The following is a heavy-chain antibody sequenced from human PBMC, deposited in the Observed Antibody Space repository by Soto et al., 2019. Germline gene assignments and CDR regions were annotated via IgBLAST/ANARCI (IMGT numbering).Heavy chain of an antibody. J-gene: IGHJ3*02. D-gene: IGHD3-22*01. CDR1: GGTFSSYA. CDR3: ARGRTSMTVVVGDAFDI. V-gene: IGHV1-69*13. CDR2: IIPIFGTA. Sequence: SVKVSCKASGGTFSSYAISWVRQAPGQGLEWMGGIIPIFGTANYAQKFQGRVTITADESTSTAYMELSSLRSEDTAVYYCARGRTSMTVVVGDAFDIWGQGTMVTVSS.